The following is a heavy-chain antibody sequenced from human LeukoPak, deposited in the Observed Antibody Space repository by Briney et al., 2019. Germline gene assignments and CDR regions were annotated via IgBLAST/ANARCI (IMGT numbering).Heavy chain of an antibody. D-gene: IGHD5-18*01. CDR3: ARVADTAVFCMDV. V-gene: IGHV1-69*13. CDR2: IIPIFGTA. J-gene: IGHJ6*03. CDR1: GGTFSSYA. Sequence: GASVKVSCKASGGTFSSYAISWVRQAPGQGLEWMGGIIPIFGTANYAQKFQGRVTITADESTSTAYMELSGLRSEDTAVYYCARVADTAVFCMDVWGKGTTVTVSS.